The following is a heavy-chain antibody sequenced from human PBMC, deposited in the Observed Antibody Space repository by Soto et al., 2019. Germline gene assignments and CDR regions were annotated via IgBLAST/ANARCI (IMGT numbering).Heavy chain of an antibody. D-gene: IGHD5-18*01. J-gene: IGHJ4*02. CDR2: ISSSGSTI. CDR3: ARDEYSYGYNFDY. Sequence: QPGGSLRLSCAASGFTFSSYEMNWVRQAPGKGLEWVSYISSSGSTIYYADSVKGRFTISRDNAKNSLYLQMNSLRAEDTAVYYCARDEYSYGYNFDYWGQGTLVTVSS. V-gene: IGHV3-48*03. CDR1: GFTFSSYE.